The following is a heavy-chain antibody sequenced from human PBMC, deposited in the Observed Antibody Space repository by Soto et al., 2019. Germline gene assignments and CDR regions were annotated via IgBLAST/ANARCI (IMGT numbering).Heavy chain of an antibody. V-gene: IGHV3-74*01. CDR1: GFTFSSYW. CDR2: INSDGSST. D-gene: IGHD3-16*01. J-gene: IGHJ5*02. Sequence: GGSLRLSCAASGFTFSSYWMHWVRQAPGKGLVWVSRINSDGSSTSYADSVKGRFTISRDNAKNTLYLQMNSLRAEDTAVYYCARVMITFGGVRYNWFDPWGQGTLVTVSS. CDR3: ARVMITFGGVRYNWFDP.